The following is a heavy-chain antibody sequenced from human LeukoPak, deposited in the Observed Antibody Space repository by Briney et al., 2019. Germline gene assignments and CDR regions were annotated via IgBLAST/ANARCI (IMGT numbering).Heavy chain of an antibody. J-gene: IGHJ6*04. CDR2: INHSGST. D-gene: IGHD2-21*01. V-gene: IGHV4-34*01. CDR3: ARLKIPSCYYGMDV. Sequence: SETLSLTCAVYGGSFSGYYWSWIRQPPGKGLEWNGEINHSGSTNYNPSLKGRVTISVDTSKNQFSLKLSSVTAADTAVYYCARLKIPSCYYGMDVWGKGTTVTVSS. CDR1: GGSFSGYY.